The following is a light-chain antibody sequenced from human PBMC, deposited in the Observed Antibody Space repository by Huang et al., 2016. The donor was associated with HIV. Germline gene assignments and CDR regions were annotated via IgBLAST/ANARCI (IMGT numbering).Light chain of an antibody. CDR3: LQHKNFHTPT. CDR1: QDTYNY. J-gene: IGKJ1*01. CDR2: GAS. V-gene: IGKV1-17*03. Sequence: DIQMTQSPSAMSASVGDRVTITCRATQDTYNYLAWFQQKPGKAPKRLIYGASSLQTGVPSRFSGSGSGTEFTLTINNLQPEDSATYYCLQHKNFHTPTFGQGTKVEI.